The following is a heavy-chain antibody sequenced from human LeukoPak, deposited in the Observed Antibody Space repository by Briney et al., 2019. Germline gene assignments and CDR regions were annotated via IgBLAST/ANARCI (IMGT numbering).Heavy chain of an antibody. V-gene: IGHV3-21*01. CDR1: GFTFSSYS. CDR2: ISSSSSYI. Sequence: GGSLRLSCAASGFTFSSYSMNWVRQAPGKGLEWVSSISSSSSYIYYADSVKGRFTISRDNAKNSLYLQINSLRDEDTAVYYCARDGTMDGPDFDYWGQGTLVTVSP. J-gene: IGHJ4*02. CDR3: ARDGTMDGPDFDY. D-gene: IGHD3-10*01.